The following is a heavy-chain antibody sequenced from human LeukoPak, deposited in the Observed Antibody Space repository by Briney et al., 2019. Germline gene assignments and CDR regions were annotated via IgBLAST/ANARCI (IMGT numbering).Heavy chain of an antibody. D-gene: IGHD6-13*01. CDR2: INHSGST. CDR1: GGSFSGYY. V-gene: IGHV4-34*01. Sequence: SETLSLTCAVYGGSFSGYYWSWIRQPPGKGLEWIGEINHSGSTNYNPSLKSRVTISVDTSKNQFSLKPSSVTAADTAVYYCARAITTSSSWYLSGRGYFDYWGQGTLVTVSS. CDR3: ARAITTSSSWYLSGRGYFDY. J-gene: IGHJ4*02.